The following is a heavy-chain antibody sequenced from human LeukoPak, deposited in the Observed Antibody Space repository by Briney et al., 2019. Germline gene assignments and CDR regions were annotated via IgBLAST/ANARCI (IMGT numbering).Heavy chain of an antibody. CDR2: ISAYNGNT. J-gene: IGHJ5*02. D-gene: IGHD2-15*01. V-gene: IGHV1-18*01. Sequence: GASVKVSCKASGYTFTSYGISWVRQAPGQGLEWMGWISAYNGNTNYAQKLQGRVTMTTDTSTSTAYMELRSLRSDDTAVYYCARDSNCSGGSCFSGWFVPWGQGTLVTVSS. CDR3: ARDSNCSGGSCFSGWFVP. CDR1: GYTFTSYG.